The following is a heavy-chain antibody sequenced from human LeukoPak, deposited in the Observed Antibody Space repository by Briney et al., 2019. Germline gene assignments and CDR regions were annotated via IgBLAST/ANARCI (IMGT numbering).Heavy chain of an antibody. CDR1: GGSISSGRYS. J-gene: IGHJ4*02. D-gene: IGHD4-17*01. Sequence: PSETLSLTCAVSGGSISSGRYSWSWIRQPPGKGLEWIGYIYHSGSTYYNPSLKSRVTISVDRSKNQFSLKLSSVTAADTAVYYCAGGATVTKVFDYWGQGTLVTVSS. V-gene: IGHV4-30-2*01. CDR3: AGGATVTKVFDY. CDR2: IYHSGST.